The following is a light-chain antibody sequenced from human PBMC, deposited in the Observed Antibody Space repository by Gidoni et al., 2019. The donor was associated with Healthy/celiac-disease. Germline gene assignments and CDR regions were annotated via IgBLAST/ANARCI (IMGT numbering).Light chain of an antibody. CDR2: GAS. V-gene: IGKV3-20*01. Sequence: VLTQSPGTLSLSPVERATLSCRASQSVSSSYLDWYQQKPGQAPRLLIYGASSRATGIPDRFSGSGSGTDFTLTISRLEPEDFAVYYCQQYGSSPPITFGQGTRLEIK. CDR3: QQYGSSPPIT. CDR1: QSVSSSY. J-gene: IGKJ5*01.